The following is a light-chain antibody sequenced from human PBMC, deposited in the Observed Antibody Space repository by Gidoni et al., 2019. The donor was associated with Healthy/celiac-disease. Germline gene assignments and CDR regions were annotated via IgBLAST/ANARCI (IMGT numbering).Light chain of an antibody. CDR2: AAS. J-gene: IGKJ1*01. CDR1: QGISSY. Sequence: DIQLTQSPSFLSASVGDRVTITCRASQGISSYLAWYQQKPGKAPKLLIYAASTLQSGVPSRFSGSGSGTEFTLTISSLQPEDFATYYCQQLNRYPRFXQXTKVEIK. CDR3: QQLNRYPR. V-gene: IGKV1-9*01.